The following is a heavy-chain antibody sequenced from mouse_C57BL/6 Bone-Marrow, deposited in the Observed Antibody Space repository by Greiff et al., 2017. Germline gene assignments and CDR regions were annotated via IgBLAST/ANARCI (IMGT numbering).Heavy chain of an antibody. CDR2: IHPNSGST. CDR3: ARPLYGSSPAWFAY. V-gene: IGHV1-64*01. J-gene: IGHJ3*01. CDR1: GYTFTSYW. D-gene: IGHD1-1*01. Sequence: QVQLQQPGAELVKPGASVKLSCKASGYTFTSYWMHWVKQRPGQGLEWIGMIHPNSGSTNYNEKFKSKATLTVDKSSSTAYMQLSSLTSEYSAVYYCARPLYGSSPAWFAYWGQGTLVTVSA.